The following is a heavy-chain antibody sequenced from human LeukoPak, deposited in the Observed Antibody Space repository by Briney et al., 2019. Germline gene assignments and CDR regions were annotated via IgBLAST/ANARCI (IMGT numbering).Heavy chain of an antibody. CDR1: GGSISDYY. D-gene: IGHD2-15*01. V-gene: IGHV4-59*01. Sequence: SETLSLTCTVSGGSISDYYWIWIRQPPGKGLEWIGYIYYSGSTNYNPSLKSRVTMSVDTSKNQFSLKLSSVTAADTAVYYCARDPGRYCSGGSCYHNWFDPWGQGTLVTVSS. J-gene: IGHJ5*02. CDR2: IYYSGST. CDR3: ARDPGRYCSGGSCYHNWFDP.